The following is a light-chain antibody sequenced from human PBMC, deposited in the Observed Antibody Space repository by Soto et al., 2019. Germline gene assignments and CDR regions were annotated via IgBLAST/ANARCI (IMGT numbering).Light chain of an antibody. CDR2: GVS. CDR3: SSYRSSIIPVV. J-gene: IGLJ2*01. CDR1: SSDIGGYNY. Sequence: QSALTQPAPVSGSPGQSITISCTGTSSDIGGYNYVSWYQQHPGKAPKLMIYGVSNRPSGVSGRFFGSKSGNTASLTISGLQPEDEADYYCSSYRSSIIPVVFGGGTKLTVL. V-gene: IGLV2-14*01.